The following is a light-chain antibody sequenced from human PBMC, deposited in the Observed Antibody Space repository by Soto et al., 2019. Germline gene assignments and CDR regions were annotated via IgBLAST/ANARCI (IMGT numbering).Light chain of an antibody. CDR2: DAS. V-gene: IGKV1-5*01. Sequence: DIKMTERRVGLSACFRETATITRRVSQCISSWLAWYQQKPGKAPKLLIYDASSLESGVPSRFSGSGSGTEFTITLHTLQLGDFGTHDGPQYNSYSLRTHGQGTKVDI. J-gene: IGKJ1*01. CDR1: QCISSW. CDR3: PQYNSYSLRT.